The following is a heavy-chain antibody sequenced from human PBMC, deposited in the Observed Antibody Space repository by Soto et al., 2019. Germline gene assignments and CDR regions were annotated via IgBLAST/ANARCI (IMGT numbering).Heavy chain of an antibody. Sequence: SVKVSCKASGGTFSSYAISWVRQAPGQGLEWMGGIIPIFGTANYAQKFQGRVTITADESTSTAYMELSSLRSEDTAVYYCARGFTTTVGYFQHWGKGNLVNVSS. CDR3: ARGFTTTVGYFQH. D-gene: IGHD1-1*01. V-gene: IGHV1-69*13. CDR1: GGTFSSYA. J-gene: IGHJ1*01. CDR2: IIPIFGTA.